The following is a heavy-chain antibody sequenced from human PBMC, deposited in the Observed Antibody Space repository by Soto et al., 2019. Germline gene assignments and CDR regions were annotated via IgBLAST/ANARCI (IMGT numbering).Heavy chain of an antibody. CDR2: IYYSGST. V-gene: IGHV4-61*08. Sequence: PSETLSLTCSVSGVTMSYGGYSWSWIRQPPGKGLDYIGYIYYSGSTNSNPSLKSRVTISVDTSKNQFSLRLSSVTAADTAVYYCARGYQGSGYIAFDIWGQGTMVTVSS. CDR1: GVTMSYGGYS. CDR3: ARGYQGSGYIAFDI. J-gene: IGHJ3*02. D-gene: IGHD3-22*01.